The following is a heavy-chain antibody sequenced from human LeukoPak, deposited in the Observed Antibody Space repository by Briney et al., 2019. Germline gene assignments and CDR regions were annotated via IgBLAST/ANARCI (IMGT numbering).Heavy chain of an antibody. J-gene: IGHJ6*02. Sequence: SETLSLTCAVYGVSFSGYYWSWIRQPPGKGLEWIGEINHSGSTNYNPSLKSRVTISVDTSKNQFSLKLSSVTAADTAVSYRASGGYCSSTSCFLLRYYYYGMDVWGQGTTVTVSS. V-gene: IGHV4-34*01. CDR2: INHSGST. CDR1: GVSFSGYY. D-gene: IGHD2-2*01. CDR3: ASGGYCSSTSCFLLRYYYYGMDV.